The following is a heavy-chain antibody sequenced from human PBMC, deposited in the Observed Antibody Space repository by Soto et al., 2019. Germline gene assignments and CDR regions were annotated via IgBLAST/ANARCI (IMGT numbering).Heavy chain of an antibody. CDR3: ASPMVPYSGYDFADY. CDR2: IYYSGST. V-gene: IGHV4-39*01. D-gene: IGHD5-12*01. J-gene: IGHJ4*02. Sequence: SETLSLTCTVSGGSISSSSYYWGWIRQPPGKGLEWIGSIYYSGSTYYNPSLKSRVTISVDTSKNQFSLKLSSVTAADTAVYYCASPMVPYSGYDFADYWGQGTLVTVSS. CDR1: GGSISSSSYY.